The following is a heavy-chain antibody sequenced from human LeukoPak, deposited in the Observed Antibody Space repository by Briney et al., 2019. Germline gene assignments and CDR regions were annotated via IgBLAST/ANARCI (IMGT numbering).Heavy chain of an antibody. CDR3: ARVLVRGVIIHGSSAFDI. CDR2: IYPNSGGT. D-gene: IGHD3-10*01. V-gene: IGHV1-2*02. J-gene: IGHJ3*02. CDR1: GYTFTGYY. Sequence: ASVKVSCKASGYTFTGYYMYWVRQAPGQGLEWMGWIYPNSGGTNYAQKFQGRVSMTRDTSISTAYMELSRMRSDDTAVYYCARVLVRGVIIHGSSAFDIWGQGTMVTVSS.